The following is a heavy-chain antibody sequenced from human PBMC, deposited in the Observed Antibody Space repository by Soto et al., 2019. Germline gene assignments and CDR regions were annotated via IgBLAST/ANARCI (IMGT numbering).Heavy chain of an antibody. V-gene: IGHV3-9*01. CDR3: VKDSTVSGVRQGLDF. D-gene: IGHD6-19*01. J-gene: IGHJ4*02. CDR1: GFTFDDYA. Sequence: LRLSCAVSGFTFDDYAMHLVRQAPLKGLEWVAGIIWNSAYIVYADSVKGRFTISRDNAKNSLHLQMDSLRAEDTALYYCVKDSTVSGVRQGLDFWGRGTLVTVSS. CDR2: IIWNSAYI.